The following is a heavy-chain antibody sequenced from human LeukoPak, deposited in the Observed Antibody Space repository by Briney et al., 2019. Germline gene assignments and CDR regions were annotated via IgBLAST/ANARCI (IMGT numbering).Heavy chain of an antibody. J-gene: IGHJ4*02. CDR1: GGSISSYY. V-gene: IGHV4-4*07. CDR2: IYTSGST. CDR3: ARGTYYYDSSGYWPLTFDY. Sequence: SETLSLTCTVSGGSISSYYWSWIRQPAGKGLEWIGRIYTSGSTNYNPSLKSRVTISVDKSKNQFSLKLSSVTAADTAVYYCARGTYYYDSSGYWPLTFDYWGQGTLVTVSS. D-gene: IGHD3-22*01.